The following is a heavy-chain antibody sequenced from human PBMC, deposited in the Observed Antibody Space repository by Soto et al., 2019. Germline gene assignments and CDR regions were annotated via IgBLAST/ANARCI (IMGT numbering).Heavy chain of an antibody. Sequence: GGSLRLSCTASGFTFRNYAMTWARQAPGKGLEWVSSLLRSGSSAYYADSVRGRFSISSDTSANSLYLQMDNLRAEDTAIYYCAKDAISGDGIWLMDSWGQGTVVTVSS. CDR3: AKDAISGDGIWLMDS. V-gene: IGHV3-23*01. CDR1: GFTFRNYA. D-gene: IGHD4-17*01. J-gene: IGHJ5*02. CDR2: LLRSGSSA.